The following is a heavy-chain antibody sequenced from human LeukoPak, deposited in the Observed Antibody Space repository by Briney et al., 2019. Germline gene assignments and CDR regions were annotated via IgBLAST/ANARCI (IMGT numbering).Heavy chain of an antibody. D-gene: IGHD3-10*01. Sequence: GGSLRLSCAAPGFDFHNYAIHWVRQAPGKGLEWVAVISSDVNIKYYADSVKGRFTISRDSSSKMVSLQMNSLGTEDTAVYYCVREGFYESGSLPTFYFDYWGQGTLVTVSS. J-gene: IGHJ4*02. CDR1: GFDFHNYA. V-gene: IGHV3-30-3*01. CDR3: VREGFYESGSLPTFYFDY. CDR2: ISSDVNIK.